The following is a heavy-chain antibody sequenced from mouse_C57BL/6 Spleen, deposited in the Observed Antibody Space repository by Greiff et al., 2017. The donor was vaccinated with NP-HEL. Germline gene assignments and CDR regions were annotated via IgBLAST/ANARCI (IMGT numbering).Heavy chain of an antibody. V-gene: IGHV1-54*01. D-gene: IGHD3-1*01. J-gene: IGHJ1*03. CDR2: INPGSGGT. Sequence: VQLQQSGAELVRPGTSVKVSCKASGYAFTNYLIEWVKQRPGQGLEWIGVINPGSGGTNYNEKFKGKATLTADKSSSTAYMQLSSLTSEDSAVYFCAREGTRWYFDVWGTGTTVTVSS. CDR3: AREGTRWYFDV. CDR1: GYAFTNYL.